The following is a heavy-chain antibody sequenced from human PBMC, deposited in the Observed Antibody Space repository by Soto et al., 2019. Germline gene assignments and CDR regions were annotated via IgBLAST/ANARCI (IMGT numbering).Heavy chain of an antibody. CDR2: INQSGFT. CDR1: GGSFSGYY. D-gene: IGHD3-9*01. J-gene: IGHJ4*01. V-gene: IGHV4-34*01. CDR3: ARFPFYRSILTHPRYFVY. Sequence: SETLSLTCAVYGGSFSGYYWTWIRQPPGKGLEWIGEINQSGFTNYNPSLESRVTMSVDTSRNQFSLRLSSVTAADTAVYYCARFPFYRSILTHPRYFVYWRHGTLVPSSS.